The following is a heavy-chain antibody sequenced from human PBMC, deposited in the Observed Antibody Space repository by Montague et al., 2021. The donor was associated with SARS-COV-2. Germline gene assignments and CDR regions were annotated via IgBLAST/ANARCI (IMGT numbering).Heavy chain of an antibody. CDR3: ARALGSGSYQFDY. V-gene: IGHV4-31*03. D-gene: IGHD1-26*01. J-gene: IGHJ4*02. Sequence: TLSLTCTVSGDSISSSGYYWSWIRQHPGKGLEWLGYISSSGRSFYNPSLRSRLTISLDTSKNQFSLQLSSVTAADTALYYCARALGSGSYQFDYWGQGTLVTVSS. CDR1: GDSISSSGYY. CDR2: ISSSGRS.